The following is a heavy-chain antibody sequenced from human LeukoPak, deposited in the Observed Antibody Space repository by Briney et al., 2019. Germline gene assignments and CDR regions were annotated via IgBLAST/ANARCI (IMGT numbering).Heavy chain of an antibody. V-gene: IGHV3-64*01. Sequence: GGSLRLSCAASGFTFSAYGMHWVRQAPGKGLEYVSAINGDGTSIYYVNSVKGRFTISRDNSKNTLYLQMGSLRAEDMGVYYCERGGSYCDYWGQGTLVTVSS. CDR1: GFTFSAYG. J-gene: IGHJ4*02. CDR2: INGDGTSI. CDR3: ERGGSYCDY. D-gene: IGHD3-16*01.